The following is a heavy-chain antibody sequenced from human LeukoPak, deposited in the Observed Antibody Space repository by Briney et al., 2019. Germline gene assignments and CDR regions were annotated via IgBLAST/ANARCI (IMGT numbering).Heavy chain of an antibody. D-gene: IGHD4/OR15-4a*01. CDR2: INHSGST. V-gene: IGHV4-34*01. J-gene: IGHJ4*02. CDR1: GGSFSGSY. Sequence: SETLSLTCAVYGGSFSGSYWSWIRQPPGKGLEWIGEINHSGSTNYNPSLKSRVTISVDTSKNQFSLKLSSVTAADTAVYYCARQNYGAAPLRYWGQGTLVTVSS. CDR3: ARQNYGAAPLRY.